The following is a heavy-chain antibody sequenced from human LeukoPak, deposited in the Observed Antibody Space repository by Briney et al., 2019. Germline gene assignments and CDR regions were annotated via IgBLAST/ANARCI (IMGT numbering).Heavy chain of an antibody. D-gene: IGHD5-18*01. Sequence: ASVKVSCKASGYTFTAYCIHWVRQAPGQGLEWMGWIDPNTGQTDSAQKFQGRVTVTRDTSINTAYMDLSSLRSDDTAAYYCARVVGQGTAMPSRDFFDYWGQGTLVTVSS. J-gene: IGHJ4*02. CDR2: IDPNTGQT. CDR1: GYTFTAYC. V-gene: IGHV1-2*02. CDR3: ARVVGQGTAMPSRDFFDY.